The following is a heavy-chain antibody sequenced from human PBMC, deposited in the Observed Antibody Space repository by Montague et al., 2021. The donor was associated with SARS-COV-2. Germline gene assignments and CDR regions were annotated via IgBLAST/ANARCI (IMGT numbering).Heavy chain of an antibody. CDR2: VSSSGYT. CDR3: ARDVVAASSTFDY. Sequence: SETLSLTCTVSGDSISSFYWSWIRQPPGKGLERIGCVSSSGYTNYNPSLNSRVTMSVDTSKKQFSLRLSSVTAADTAVYYCARDVVAASSTFDYWGQGTLVTVSS. CDR1: GDSISSFY. J-gene: IGHJ4*02. V-gene: IGHV4-4*07. D-gene: IGHD6-13*01.